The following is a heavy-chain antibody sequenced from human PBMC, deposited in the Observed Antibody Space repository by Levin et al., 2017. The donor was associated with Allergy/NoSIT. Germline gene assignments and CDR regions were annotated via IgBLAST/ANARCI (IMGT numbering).Heavy chain of an antibody. CDR1: GFTFGDYA. V-gene: IGHV3-23*01. J-gene: IGHJ4*02. CDR2: ISAGGDNT. CDR3: AKDGAI. Sequence: GESLKISCAASGFTFGDYAMNWVRQAPGKGLEWVLGISAGGDNTDFADSAKGRFIISRDNSKNTLSLQMNSLRVEDPAIYYCAKDGAIWGPGTLVTVSS. D-gene: IGHD3-16*01.